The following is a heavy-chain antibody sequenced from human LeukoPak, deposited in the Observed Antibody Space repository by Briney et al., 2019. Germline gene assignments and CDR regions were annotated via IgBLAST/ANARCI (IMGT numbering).Heavy chain of an antibody. J-gene: IGHJ4*02. V-gene: IGHV4-59*01. CDR3: ARDRGSGGGFDY. D-gene: IGHD6-19*01. CDR1: GGSISGDY. Sequence: SETLSLTCTVSGGSISGDYWSWIRQPPGKGLEWIAYIHYTGNTNYNPSLKSRVTISVDTSKTQCSLRLTSVIAADTAVYYCARDRGSGGGFDYWGQGTLVTVSS. CDR2: IHYTGNT.